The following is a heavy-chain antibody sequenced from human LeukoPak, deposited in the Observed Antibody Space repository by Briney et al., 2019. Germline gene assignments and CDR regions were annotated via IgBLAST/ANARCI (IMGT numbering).Heavy chain of an antibody. J-gene: IGHJ4*02. CDR2: INPDNGDT. CDR3: AALQF. Sequence: ASVKVSCKTSGYSFTSQDMHWVRQAPGQSLEWMGCINPDNGDTQYSQEFQGRVTITRDTSATTAYMELSSLRSEDTAVYYCAALQFWGQGTLVTVSS. V-gene: IGHV1-3*03. CDR1: GYSFTSQD.